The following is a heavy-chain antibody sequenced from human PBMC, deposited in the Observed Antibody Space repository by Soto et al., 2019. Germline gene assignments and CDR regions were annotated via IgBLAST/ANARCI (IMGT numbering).Heavy chain of an antibody. CDR2: IDPSDSYT. CDR3: ARRPWLSGYYDY. D-gene: IGHD3-22*01. V-gene: IGHV5-10-1*01. J-gene: IGHJ4*02. CDR1: GYTFTTYW. Sequence: PGESLKISCSVYGYTFTTYWIAWVRQMPGRGLEWMGRIDPSDSYTNYSPSFQGHVTVSVDKSINTAYLQWTSLKASDTAMYYCARRPWLSGYYDYWGQGTLVTVSS.